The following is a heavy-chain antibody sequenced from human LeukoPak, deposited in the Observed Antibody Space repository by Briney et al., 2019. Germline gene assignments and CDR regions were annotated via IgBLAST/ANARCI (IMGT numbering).Heavy chain of an antibody. V-gene: IGHV3-48*03. J-gene: IGHJ4*02. D-gene: IGHD6-19*01. CDR3: ARDQKYSSGWYY. Sequence: GGSLRLSCAASGFTFSSYGMNWVRQAPGKGLEWVSYISSSGSTIYYADSVKGRFTISRDNAKNSLYLQMNSLRAEDTAVYYCARDQKYSSGWYYWGQGTLVTVSS. CDR2: ISSSGSTI. CDR1: GFTFSSYG.